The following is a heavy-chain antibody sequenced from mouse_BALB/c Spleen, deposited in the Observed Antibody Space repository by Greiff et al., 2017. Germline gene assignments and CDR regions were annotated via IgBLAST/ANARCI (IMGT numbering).Heavy chain of an antibody. D-gene: IGHD1-1*01. CDR1: GYSITSDYA. J-gene: IGHJ2*01. V-gene: IGHV3-2*02. CDR2: ISYSGST. Sequence: EVQRVESGPGLVKPSQSLSLTCTVTGYSITSDYAWNWIRQFPGNKLEWMGYISYSGSTSYNPSLKSRISITRDTSKNQFFLQLNSVTTEDTATYYCARGGNYYGSSYEDYWGQGTTLTVSS. CDR3: ARGGNYYGSSYEDY.